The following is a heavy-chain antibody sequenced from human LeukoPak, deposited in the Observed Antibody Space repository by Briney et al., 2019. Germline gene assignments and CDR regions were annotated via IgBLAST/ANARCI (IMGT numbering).Heavy chain of an antibody. D-gene: IGHD1-26*01. CDR2: IYSGGST. CDR3: ARDLYSGSLGDAFDI. Sequence: QSGGSLRLPCAASGFTVSSNYMSWVRQAPGRGLEWVSVIYSGGSTYYADSVKGRFTISRDNSKNTLYLQMNSLRAEDTAVYYCARDLYSGSLGDAFDIWGQGTMVTVSS. V-gene: IGHV3-66*01. CDR1: GFTVSSNY. J-gene: IGHJ3*02.